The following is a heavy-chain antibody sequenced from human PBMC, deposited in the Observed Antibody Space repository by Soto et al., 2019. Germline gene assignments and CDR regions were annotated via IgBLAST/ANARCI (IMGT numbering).Heavy chain of an antibody. J-gene: IGHJ4*02. V-gene: IGHV4-30-4*01. CDR2: ICDGGST. CDR3: ARGPSGDKVDY. D-gene: IGHD7-27*01. CDR1: GDSISNVNYC. Sequence: QVQLQESGPGLVKPSQTLSLTCTVSGDSISNVNYCWSWIRQPPDKGLEWIGHICDGGSTYNNPSLTSRVTISVDTSKNQFSLLLRSVSAADTAVYYCARGPSGDKVDYWGQGTLVTVSS.